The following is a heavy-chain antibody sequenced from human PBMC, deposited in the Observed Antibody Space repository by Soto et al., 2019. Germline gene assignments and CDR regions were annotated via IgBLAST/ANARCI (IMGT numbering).Heavy chain of an antibody. CDR1: GFTFSSYS. CDR3: AREAGTWHLPLNVFDP. Sequence: EVQLVESGGGLVQPGGSLRLSCAASGFTFSSYSMNWVRQAPGKGLEWVSYISSSSSTIYYADSVKGRFTISRDNAKNSLYLQMNSLRDEDTAVYYCAREAGTWHLPLNVFDPWGQGTLVTVSS. V-gene: IGHV3-48*02. CDR2: ISSSSSTI. D-gene: IGHD6-19*01. J-gene: IGHJ5*02.